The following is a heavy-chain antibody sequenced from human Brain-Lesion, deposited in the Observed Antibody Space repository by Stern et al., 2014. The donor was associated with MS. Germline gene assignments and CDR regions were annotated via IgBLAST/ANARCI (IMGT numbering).Heavy chain of an antibody. V-gene: IGHV4-39*01. CDR1: GGSVSSTSYA. Sequence: VQLVESGPGLVKPSETLSLTCTVAGGSVSSTSYAWAWIRQPPGKGLEWIGTIYYSGNTYYSPSLKIRLTFPLDTSKNQFPRQLRSVTAADTAVYYCAGEEDIRYCSGGSCTGNWFDPWGQGTLVTVSS. J-gene: IGHJ5*02. D-gene: IGHD2-15*01. CDR3: AGEEDIRYCSGGSCTGNWFDP. CDR2: IYYSGNT.